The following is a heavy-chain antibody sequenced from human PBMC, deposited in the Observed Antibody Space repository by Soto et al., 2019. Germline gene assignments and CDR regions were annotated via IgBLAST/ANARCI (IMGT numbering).Heavy chain of an antibody. CDR1: GGSFSGYY. D-gene: IGHD6-6*01. CDR3: ASGKTRTARPSLRYYYYGLDV. V-gene: IGHV4-34*01. Sequence: SETLSLTCTIYGGSFSGYYWTWIRQPPGKGLEWIGEINHSGTTNYSPSLKRRVSISVDTFKDKFSLNLSSVTAADTAVYYCASGKTRTARPSLRYYYYGLDVWGQGTTVTVSS. CDR2: INHSGTT. J-gene: IGHJ6*02.